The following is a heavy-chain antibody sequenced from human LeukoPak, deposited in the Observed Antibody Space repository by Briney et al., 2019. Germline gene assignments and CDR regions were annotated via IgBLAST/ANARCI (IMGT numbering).Heavy chain of an antibody. J-gene: IGHJ4*02. D-gene: IGHD4-23*01. Sequence: GSLRLSCAASGFTFSSYGMHWVRQAPGKGLEWVAVIWYDGSNKYYADSVKGRFTISRDNSKNTLYLQMNSLRAEDTAVYYCARGNYGGNSHDYWGQGTLVTVSS. CDR2: IWYDGSNK. CDR1: GFTFSSYG. V-gene: IGHV3-33*01. CDR3: ARGNYGGNSHDY.